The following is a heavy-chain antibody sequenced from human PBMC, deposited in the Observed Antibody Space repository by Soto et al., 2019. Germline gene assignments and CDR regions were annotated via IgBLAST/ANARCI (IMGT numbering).Heavy chain of an antibody. V-gene: IGHV3-30*18. CDR2: ISYDGSNK. CDR1: GFTFSSYG. D-gene: IGHD2-2*01. CDR3: AKENGDCISTSWCGMDV. J-gene: IGHJ6*02. Sequence: QVQLVESGGGVVQPGRSLRLSCAASGFTFSSYGMHWVRQAPGKGLEWVAVISYDGSNKYYADSVKGRFTISRDNSKNTLYLQMNSLRAEDTAVYYCAKENGDCISTSWCGMDVWGQGTTVTVSS.